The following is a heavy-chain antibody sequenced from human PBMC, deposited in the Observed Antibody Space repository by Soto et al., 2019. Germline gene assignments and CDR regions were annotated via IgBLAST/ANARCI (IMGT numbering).Heavy chain of an antibody. CDR1: GGSFSGYY. Sequence: SETLSLTCAVYGGSFSGYYWSWIRQPPGKGLEWIGEINHSGSTNYNPSLKSRVTISVDTSKNQFSLKLSSVTAADTAVYYCARGRAVDIVATTPYYFDYWGQGTLVTVSS. D-gene: IGHD5-12*01. J-gene: IGHJ4*02. V-gene: IGHV4-34*01. CDR3: ARGRAVDIVATTPYYFDY. CDR2: INHSGST.